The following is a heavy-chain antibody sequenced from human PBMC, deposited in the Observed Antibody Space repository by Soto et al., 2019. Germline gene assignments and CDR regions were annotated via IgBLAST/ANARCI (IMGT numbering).Heavy chain of an antibody. Sequence: EVQLVQSGAEVKKPGESLRISCKGSGYSFTSYWISWVRQMPGKGLEWMGRIDPSDSYTNYSPSFQGHVTIPADKSISTAYLQWSSLKASDTAMYYCARLQPAAGDNDLTFDYWGQGTLVTVSS. D-gene: IGHD6-13*01. CDR3: ARLQPAAGDNDLTFDY. V-gene: IGHV5-10-1*01. CDR2: IDPSDSYT. CDR1: GYSFTSYW. J-gene: IGHJ4*02.